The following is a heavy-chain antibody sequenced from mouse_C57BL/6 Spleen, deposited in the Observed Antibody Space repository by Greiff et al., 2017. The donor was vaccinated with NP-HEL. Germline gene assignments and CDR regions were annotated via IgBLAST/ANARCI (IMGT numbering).Heavy chain of an antibody. CDR2: ISYDGSN. CDR3: AREDLAETYGYFDV. J-gene: IGHJ1*03. D-gene: IGHD1-1*01. V-gene: IGHV3-6*01. CDR1: GYSITSGYY. Sequence: ESGPGLVKPSQSLSLTCTVTGYSITSGYYWNWIRQCPGNILEWMGNISYDGSNNYNPFLKNRISITRDTSKNQFFLKLNSVTTEDTAACYCAREDLAETYGYFDVWGTGTTVTVSS.